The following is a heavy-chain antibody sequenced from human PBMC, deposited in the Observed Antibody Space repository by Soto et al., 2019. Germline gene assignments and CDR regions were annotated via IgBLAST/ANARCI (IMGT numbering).Heavy chain of an antibody. V-gene: IGHV1-18*01. Sequence: QVQLVQSGTEVKKPGASVNVSCKASLYTFTSFGITWVRQAPGRGLEWMGWICAYDGHTIYAQNLQGRVTMTTDTSASTAYMELRSLTSDDTAVYYCARTYSGNNFADYWGQGTLVTVSS. CDR3: ARTYSGNNFADY. J-gene: IGHJ4*02. CDR1: LYTFTSFG. D-gene: IGHD1-26*01. CDR2: ICAYDGHT.